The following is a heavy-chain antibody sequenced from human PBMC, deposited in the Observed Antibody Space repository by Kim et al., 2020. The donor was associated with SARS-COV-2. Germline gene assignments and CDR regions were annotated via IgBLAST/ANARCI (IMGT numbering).Heavy chain of an antibody. CDR3: ARAGGIAARQTAVGAFDI. CDR1: GGSISSYY. D-gene: IGHD6-6*01. J-gene: IGHJ3*02. CDR2: IYYSGST. Sequence: SETLSLTCTVSGGSISSYYWSWIRQPPGKGLEWIGYIYYSGSTNYNPSLKSRVTISVDTSKNQFSLKLSSVTAADTAVYYCARAGGIAARQTAVGAFDIWGQGTMVTVSS. V-gene: IGHV4-59*01.